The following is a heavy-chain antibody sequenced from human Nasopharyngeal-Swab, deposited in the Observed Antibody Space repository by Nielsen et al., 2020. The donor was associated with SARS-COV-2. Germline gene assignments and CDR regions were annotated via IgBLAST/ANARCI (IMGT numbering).Heavy chain of an antibody. D-gene: IGHD6-19*01. CDR1: GYSFTSHY. V-gene: IGHV1-46*01. CDR2: INPSGGST. Sequence: SVKVSCKASGYSFTSHYMLLVRQAPGQGIEWTGIINPSGGSTSYAQKFQGRVTMTRDTSTSTVYMELSSLRSEDTAVYYCARDLTKSIAVPGNYYYGMDVWGQGTTVTVCS. CDR3: ARDLTKSIAVPGNYYYGMDV. J-gene: IGHJ6*02.